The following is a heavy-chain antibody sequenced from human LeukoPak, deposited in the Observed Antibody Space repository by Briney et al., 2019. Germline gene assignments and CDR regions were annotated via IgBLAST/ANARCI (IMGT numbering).Heavy chain of an antibody. CDR2: IYSSGST. D-gene: IGHD1-26*01. J-gene: IGHJ4*02. CDR3: ARRLIVGPAFDY. CDR1: GGSLSSYY. V-gene: IGHV4-59*01. Sequence: PSETLSLTCTVSGGSLSSYYWSWIPQPPGNGLEWIGYIYSSGSTNYNPSLKSRLTISVDTSKNQFSLKLSSVTAADTAVYYCARRLIVGPAFDYWGQGTLVTVSS.